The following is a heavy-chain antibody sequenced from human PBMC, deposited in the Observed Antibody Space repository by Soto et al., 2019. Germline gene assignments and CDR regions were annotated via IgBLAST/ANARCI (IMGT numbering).Heavy chain of an antibody. Sequence: SETLSLTCTVSGGSVSNDNFYWSWIRQPPGKGLEWIGYVHSSGITNYNPSLKRRVTISVDTSRNQFSLRLSSVTAADTAVYYCARGLTMGQLPSNFDHWGPGTLVTVSS. J-gene: IGHJ5*02. CDR3: ARGLTMGQLPSNFDH. V-gene: IGHV4-61*01. CDR2: VHSSGIT. CDR1: GGSVSNDNFY. D-gene: IGHD3-16*01.